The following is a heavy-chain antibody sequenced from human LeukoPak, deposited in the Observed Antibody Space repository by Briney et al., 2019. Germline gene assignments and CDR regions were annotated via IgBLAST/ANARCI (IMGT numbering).Heavy chain of an antibody. D-gene: IGHD6-6*01. J-gene: IGHJ4*02. Sequence: SETLSLTCTVSGDSISSYYWSWIRQPPGKGLEWIGYIYNSGGTSYIPSLKGRVTISIDTSKNQFSLKPSSATAADSAVYYCARLTRLSTSPDRYYLDYWGQGTLVTVSS. CDR2: IYNSGGT. CDR3: ARLTRLSTSPDRYYLDY. V-gene: IGHV4-4*09. CDR1: GDSISSYY.